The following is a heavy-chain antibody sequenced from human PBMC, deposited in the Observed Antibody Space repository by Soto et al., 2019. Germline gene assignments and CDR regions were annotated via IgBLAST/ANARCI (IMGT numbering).Heavy chain of an antibody. Sequence: GGSLRLSCAASGFTVSSNYMSWVRQAPGKGLEWVSLIYSGGGTYFADSVKGRFTISRDNSKNTLYLQMNSLRAEDTAIYYCARDRITIFGGDYYYYGMDVWGQGTTVTVSS. D-gene: IGHD3-3*01. CDR2: IYSGGGT. CDR3: ARDRITIFGGDYYYYGMDV. V-gene: IGHV3-53*01. J-gene: IGHJ6*02. CDR1: GFTVSSNY.